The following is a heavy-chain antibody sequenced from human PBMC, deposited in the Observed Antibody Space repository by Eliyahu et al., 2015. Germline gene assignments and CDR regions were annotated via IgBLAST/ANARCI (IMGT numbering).Heavy chain of an antibody. CDR3: ARDLDGNGWYNIDY. Sequence: QVQLVQSGAEVKNPGASVKVSCKTSGYSFKRYGVSWVRQAPGRGLEWMGWISPYNGNTNYAQIVRGRLTLTTDTSTTTAFMELRSLTSDDTGVYYCARDLDGNGWYNIDYWGQGSLLSVSS. CDR1: GYSFKRYG. J-gene: IGHJ4*02. D-gene: IGHD6-19*01. CDR2: ISPYNGNT. V-gene: IGHV1-18*01.